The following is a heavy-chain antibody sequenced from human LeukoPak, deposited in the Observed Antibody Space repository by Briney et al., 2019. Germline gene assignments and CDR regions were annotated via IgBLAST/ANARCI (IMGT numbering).Heavy chain of an antibody. CDR2: IYPGDSDT. V-gene: IGHV5-51*01. Sequence: GESLKISCKGSGYSFISNWIGWVRQMPGKALEWMGIIYPGDSDTRYSPPFQGQVTISADKSISTAYLQWSSLKASDTAMYYCARERSGNAFDIWGQGTMVTVSS. CDR3: ARERSGNAFDI. D-gene: IGHD3-3*01. J-gene: IGHJ3*02. CDR1: GYSFISNW.